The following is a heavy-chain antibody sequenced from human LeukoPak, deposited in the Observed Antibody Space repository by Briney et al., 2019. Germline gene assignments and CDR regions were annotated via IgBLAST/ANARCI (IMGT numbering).Heavy chain of an antibody. D-gene: IGHD3-22*01. CDR1: GFTFSDYY. CDR2: LSSSGSTI. CDR3: AKDPRGNYYDSSGYYEY. J-gene: IGHJ4*02. V-gene: IGHV3-11*04. Sequence: GGSLRLFCAASGFTFSDYYMSWIRQAPGKGLEWVSYLSSSGSTIYYADSVKGRFTISRDNAKNSLYLQMNSLKSEDTAVYYCAKDPRGNYYDSSGYYEYWGQGTLVTVSS.